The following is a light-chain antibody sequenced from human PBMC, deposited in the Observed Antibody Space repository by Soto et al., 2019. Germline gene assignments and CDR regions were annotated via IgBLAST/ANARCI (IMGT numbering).Light chain of an antibody. V-gene: IGLV2-23*01. J-gene: IGLJ3*02. CDR2: ATS. CDR1: SSDVGTYNL. CDR3: TSFARGSTLV. Sequence: QSVLTQPAAVSGSPGQSITISCTGTSSDVGTYNLVSWYQQYPGKAPKLMIYATSKRPSGVSNRFSGSKSGDTASLTISGLQAEDEADYYCTSFARGSTLVFGGGTQLTV.